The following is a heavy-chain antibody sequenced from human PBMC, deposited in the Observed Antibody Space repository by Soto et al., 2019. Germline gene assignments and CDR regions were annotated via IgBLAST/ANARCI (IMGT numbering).Heavy chain of an antibody. Sequence: SETLSLTCTVSGGSVSSNSYYWGWIRQPPGKGPEWIGNIYYGGSTYYNPSLKSRVTISLDTSKNQFSLRLSSVTAADTAVYYCARRSGSGRLDYWGQGTLVTVSS. CDR2: IYYGGST. J-gene: IGHJ4*02. D-gene: IGHD3-3*01. CDR1: GGSVSSNSYY. CDR3: ARRSGSGRLDY. V-gene: IGHV4-39*01.